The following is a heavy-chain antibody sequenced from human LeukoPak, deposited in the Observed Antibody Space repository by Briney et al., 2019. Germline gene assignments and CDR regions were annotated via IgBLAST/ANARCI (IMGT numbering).Heavy chain of an antibody. V-gene: IGHV3-23*01. CDR3: ARGYYSGSRIDY. J-gene: IGHJ4*02. CDR1: GFTFSVAA. D-gene: IGHD6-13*01. Sequence: GGSLRLSCAASGFTFSVAAMTWVRQAPGKGLEWVSLIGASGESTYYADSVKGRFTISRDNSKNTLSLQMNSLTADDTAVYYCARGYYSGSRIDYWGQGTLVTVSS. CDR2: IGASGEST.